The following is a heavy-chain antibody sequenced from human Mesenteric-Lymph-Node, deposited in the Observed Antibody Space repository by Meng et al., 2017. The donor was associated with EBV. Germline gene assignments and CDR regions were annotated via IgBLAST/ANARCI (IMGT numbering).Heavy chain of an antibody. CDR2: IYRTGGT. CDR1: GDSINSRNW. Sequence: VHLQESGPGLVKPSGTLSLTCAVSGDSINSRNWWSWVRQPPGKGLQWIGEIYRTGGTNYNPSFKSRVTISVDKSQNQFSLRVTSVTAADTAVYYCARALSRSTNSYFDYWGQGTLVTVSS. J-gene: IGHJ4*02. D-gene: IGHD2-2*01. V-gene: IGHV4-4*02. CDR3: ARALSRSTNSYFDY.